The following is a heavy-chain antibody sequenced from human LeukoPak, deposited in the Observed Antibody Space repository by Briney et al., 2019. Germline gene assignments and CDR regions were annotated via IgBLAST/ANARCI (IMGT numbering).Heavy chain of an antibody. CDR3: AKDLSSYGNYLDMDY. CDR2: ISGSGGST. CDR1: GFTVSSNY. J-gene: IGHJ4*02. D-gene: IGHD5-18*01. V-gene: IGHV3-23*01. Sequence: GGCLRLSCAASGFTVSSNYMSWVRQAPGKGLEWVSAISGSGGSTYYADSVKGRFTISRDNSKNTLYLQMNSLRAEDTAVYYCAKDLSSYGNYLDMDYWGQGTLVTVSS.